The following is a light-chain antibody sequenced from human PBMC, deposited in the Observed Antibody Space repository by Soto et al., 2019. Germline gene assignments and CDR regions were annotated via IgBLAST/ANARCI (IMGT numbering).Light chain of an antibody. Sequence: QSVLTQPASVSGSPGQSITISCTGTSSDVGGYNYVSWYQQHPGKAPKLMIYDVSNRPSGVSNRFSGSKSGNTASLTISGLQAEDEADYYCSSYTSDSTHVVFGGGTQLTVL. CDR1: SSDVGGYNY. J-gene: IGLJ2*01. CDR2: DVS. V-gene: IGLV2-14*03. CDR3: SSYTSDSTHVV.